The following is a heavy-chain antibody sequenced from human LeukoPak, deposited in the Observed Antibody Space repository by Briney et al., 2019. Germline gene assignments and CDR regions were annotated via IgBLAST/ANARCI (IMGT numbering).Heavy chain of an antibody. V-gene: IGHV1-18*01. CDR2: ISAYNGNT. D-gene: IGHD5-24*01. CDR3: ARERDGYKLGYYYYYMDV. J-gene: IGHJ6*03. Sequence: ASVKVSCKASGYTFTSYGISWVRQAPGQGLEWMGWISAYNGNTNYAQKLQGRVTMTTDTSTSTAYMELRSLRSDDTAVYYCARERDGYKLGYYYYYMDVWGKGTTVTISS. CDR1: GYTFTSYG.